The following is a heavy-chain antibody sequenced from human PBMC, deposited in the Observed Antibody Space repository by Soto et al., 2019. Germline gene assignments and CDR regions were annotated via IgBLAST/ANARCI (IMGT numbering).Heavy chain of an antibody. CDR3: ARDKNKDYDILTGYDY. CDR1: GYTFTSYS. D-gene: IGHD3-9*01. Sequence: ASVKVSCKASGYTFTSYSISWVRQAPGQGLEWMGWISAYNGNTNYAQKLQGRVTMTTDTSTSTAYMELRSLRSDDTAVYYCARDKNKDYDILTGYDYWGQGTLVTVSS. V-gene: IGHV1-18*01. J-gene: IGHJ4*02. CDR2: ISAYNGNT.